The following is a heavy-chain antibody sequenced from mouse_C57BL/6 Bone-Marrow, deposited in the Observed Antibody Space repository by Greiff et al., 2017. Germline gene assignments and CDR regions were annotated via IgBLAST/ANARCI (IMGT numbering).Heavy chain of an antibody. V-gene: IGHV1-82*01. CDR1: GYAFSSSW. J-gene: IGHJ2*01. Sequence: QVQLQQSGPELVKPGASVKISCKASGYAFSSSWMNWVKQRPGKGLEWIGRIYPGDGDTNYNGKFKGKATLTADKSSSTAYMQLSSLTSEDSAVYFCARGSNWYYCDYWGQGTTLTVSS. D-gene: IGHD2-5*01. CDR3: ARGSNWYYCDY. CDR2: IYPGDGDT.